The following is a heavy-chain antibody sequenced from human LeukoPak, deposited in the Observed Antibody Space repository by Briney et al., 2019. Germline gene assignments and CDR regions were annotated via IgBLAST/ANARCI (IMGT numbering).Heavy chain of an antibody. D-gene: IGHD7-27*01. CDR1: GYTFTDYY. V-gene: IGHV1-2*02. J-gene: IGHJ3*02. CDR3: GRNRLGKALDI. Sequence: ASVKVSCKASGYTFTDYYIHWVRQAPGQGLEWMGWIGPNSGDTSYAQKFQGRVTVTRDTSISTAYMELSRLRSDDTAVYYCGRNRLGKALDIWGQGTMVTVSS. CDR2: IGPNSGDT.